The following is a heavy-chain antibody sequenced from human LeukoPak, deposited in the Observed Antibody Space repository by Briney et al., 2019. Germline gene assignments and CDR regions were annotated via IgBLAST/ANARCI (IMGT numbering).Heavy chain of an antibody. Sequence: EASVKVSCKASGYTFTGYYMHWVRQAPGQGLEWMGWINPNSGGTNYAQKFQGRVTMTRDTSISTAYMELSRLRSDDTAVYYCARGELLGSGSYILVPFDPWGQGTLVTVSS. D-gene: IGHD3-10*01. V-gene: IGHV1-2*02. CDR1: GYTFTGYY. CDR2: INPNSGGT. CDR3: ARGELLGSGSYILVPFDP. J-gene: IGHJ5*02.